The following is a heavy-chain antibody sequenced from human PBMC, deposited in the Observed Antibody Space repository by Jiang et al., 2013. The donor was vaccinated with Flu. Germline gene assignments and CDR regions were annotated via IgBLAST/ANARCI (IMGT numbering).Heavy chain of an antibody. Sequence: SGAEVKKPGASLKVSCKASGYSFSNYGINWVRQAPGQGLEWMGWISAYYDTTNYAQKFRDRVTMTTDTSTSTAYMELRSLTSDDTAVYYCAREYSYGVRGRYYYFFDLWGQGTLVSVSS. CDR3: AREYSYGVRGRYYYFFDL. D-gene: IGHD3-22*01. CDR2: ISAYYDTT. J-gene: IGHJ4*02. CDR1: GYSFSNYG. V-gene: IGHV1-18*01.